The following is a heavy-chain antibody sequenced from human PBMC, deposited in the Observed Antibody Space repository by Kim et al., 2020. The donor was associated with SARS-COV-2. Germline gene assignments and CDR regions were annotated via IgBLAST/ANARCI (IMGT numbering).Heavy chain of an antibody. CDR2: IDGHGSGK. CDR3: VRDRYFGVVVKPNLDA. D-gene: IGHD3-3*01. CDR1: GFTFSNNW. V-gene: IGHV3-74*01. J-gene: IGHJ5*01. Sequence: GGSLRLSCAASGFTFSNNWMHWVRQAPGKGLVWVSNIDGHGSGKYYVDSVKGRFSISRDNAKNTLYLQMNSLRAEDTAVYYCVRDRYFGVVVKPNLDAWG.